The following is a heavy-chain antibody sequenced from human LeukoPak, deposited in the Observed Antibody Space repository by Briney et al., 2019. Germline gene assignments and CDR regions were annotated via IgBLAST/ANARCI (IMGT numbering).Heavy chain of an antibody. CDR3: ARETVGATEGRWFDP. J-gene: IGHJ5*02. CDR2: INPSGGST. CDR1: GYTFTSYY. D-gene: IGHD1-26*01. V-gene: IGHV1-46*01. Sequence: ASVKVSCTASGYTFTSYYMHWVRQAPGQGLEWMGIINPSGGSTSYAQKFQGRVTMTRDTSTSTVYMELSSLRSEDTAVYYCARETVGATEGRWFDPWGQGTLVTVSS.